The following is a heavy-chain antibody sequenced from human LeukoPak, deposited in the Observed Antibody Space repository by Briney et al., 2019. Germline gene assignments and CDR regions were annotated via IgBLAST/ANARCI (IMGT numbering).Heavy chain of an antibody. CDR1: GFNFDDYY. D-gene: IGHD1-1*01. V-gene: IGHV3-11*01. J-gene: IGHJ4*02. CDR2: ISSSGSTI. Sequence: GGSLRLSCAASGFNFDDYYMSWIRQSPGKGLEWIAYISSSGSTIYYADSMEGRFTISRDNAKNSLYLQMNSLRAEDTAIYYCAGDSPVRNDGWPLFDYWGQGTLVTVSS. CDR3: AGDSPVRNDGWPLFDY.